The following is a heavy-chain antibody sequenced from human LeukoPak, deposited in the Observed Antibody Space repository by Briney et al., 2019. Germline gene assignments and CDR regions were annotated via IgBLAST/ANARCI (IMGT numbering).Heavy chain of an antibody. CDR2: ISGSGDST. CDR1: GFIFNNYA. V-gene: IGHV3-23*01. CDR3: ARSYYYDSSGYYSLQGVLFDY. D-gene: IGHD3-22*01. J-gene: IGHJ4*02. Sequence: GGSLRLSCAASGFIFNNYAMNWVRQAPGKGLEWVSGISGSGDSTFYADSVKGRFTISRDNSKNTLYLQMNSLRAEDTAVYYCARSYYYDSSGYYSLQGVLFDYWGQGTLVTVSS.